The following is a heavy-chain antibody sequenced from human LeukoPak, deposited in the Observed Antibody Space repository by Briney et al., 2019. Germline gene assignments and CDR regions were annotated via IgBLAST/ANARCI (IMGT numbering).Heavy chain of an antibody. V-gene: IGHV3-49*04. CDR3: TRDPQSNWGHAFDI. D-gene: IGHD7-27*01. CDR2: IRSKAYGGTT. Sequence: GGSLRLSCTASGFTFGDYAMSRVRQAPGKGLEWVGFIRSKAYGGTTEYAASVKGRFTIPRDDSKSIAYLQMNSLKTEDTAVYYCTRDPQSNWGHAFDIWGQGTMVTVSS. CDR1: GFTFGDYA. J-gene: IGHJ3*02.